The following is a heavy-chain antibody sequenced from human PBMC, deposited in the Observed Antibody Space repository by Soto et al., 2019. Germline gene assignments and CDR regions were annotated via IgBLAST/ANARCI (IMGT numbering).Heavy chain of an antibody. CDR2: IKQSGST. D-gene: IGHD3-3*01. Sequence: SETLSLTCAVYGGSFSNHYWSWVRQSPGKGLEWIGEIKQSGSTNYNPSLTSRVTISIDTSKNQFSLKLSSLTAADTALYYCARGSAGFFWSGYYPFDSWGQGTQVTVSS. CDR3: ARGSAGFFWSGYYPFDS. V-gene: IGHV4-34*01. CDR1: GGSFSNHY. J-gene: IGHJ4*02.